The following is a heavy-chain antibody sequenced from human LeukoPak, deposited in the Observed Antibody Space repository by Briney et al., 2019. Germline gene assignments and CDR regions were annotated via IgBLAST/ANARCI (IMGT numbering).Heavy chain of an antibody. Sequence: GGSLRLSCAASGFTVSSNYMSWVRQAPGKGLEWVSSISSSSSYIYYADSVKGRFTISRDNAKNSLYLQMNSLRAEDTAVYYCASTYSSSWYSGYWGQGTLVTVSS. CDR3: ASTYSSSWYSGY. CDR2: ISSSSSYI. V-gene: IGHV3-21*01. J-gene: IGHJ4*02. CDR1: GFTVSSNY. D-gene: IGHD6-13*01.